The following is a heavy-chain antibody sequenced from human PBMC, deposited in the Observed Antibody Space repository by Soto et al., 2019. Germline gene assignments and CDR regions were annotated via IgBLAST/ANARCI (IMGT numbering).Heavy chain of an antibody. D-gene: IGHD1-7*01. Sequence: ALRLSCAASGFTFSSYAMHWVRQAPGKGLEWVAVISYDGSNKYYADSVKGRFTISRDNSKNTLYLQMNSLRAEDTAVYYCAGDGLELGGWFDYWGPGTVDTVFS. CDR3: AGDGLELGGWFDY. J-gene: IGHJ4*02. CDR1: GFTFSSYA. CDR2: ISYDGSNK. V-gene: IGHV3-30-3*01.